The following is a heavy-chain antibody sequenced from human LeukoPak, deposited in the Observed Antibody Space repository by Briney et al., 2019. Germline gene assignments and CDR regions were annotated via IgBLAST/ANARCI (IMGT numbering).Heavy chain of an antibody. J-gene: IGHJ6*03. V-gene: IGHV3-21*01. D-gene: IGHD2-2*01. CDR3: ARDWGGYCSSTSCYSHMDV. Sequence: DSVKGRFTISRDNAKNSLYLQMNSLRAEDTAVFYCARDWGGYCSSTSCYSHMDVWGKGTTVTVSS.